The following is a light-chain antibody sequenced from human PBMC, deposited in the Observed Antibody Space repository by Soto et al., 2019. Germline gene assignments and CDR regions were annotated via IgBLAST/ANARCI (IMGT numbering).Light chain of an antibody. CDR3: QQHSNSPWT. CDR2: AIS. J-gene: IGKJ1*01. Sequence: EIVLTQSPGTLSLSPGETAALSCRASQSVSNNYLVWYRQKPGQAPRLLIYAISSRAAGIPDRFSGSGSGTDFTLTITSLEPEDSAIYYCQQHSNSPWTFGQGTMVEI. CDR1: QSVSNNY. V-gene: IGKV3D-20*02.